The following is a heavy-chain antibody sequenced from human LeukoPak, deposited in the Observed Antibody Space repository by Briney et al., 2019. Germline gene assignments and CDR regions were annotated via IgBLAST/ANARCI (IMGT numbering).Heavy chain of an antibody. CDR3: AKANRGVNSSGYFVDY. D-gene: IGHD3-22*01. V-gene: IGHV3-30*18. Sequence: EGSLRLSCAASGFTFSSYGMHWVRQAPGKGLEWVAVISYDGSNKYYADSVKGRFTISRDNSKNTLYLQMNSLRAEDTAVYYCAKANRGVNSSGYFVDYWGQGTLVTVSS. CDR1: GFTFSSYG. J-gene: IGHJ4*02. CDR2: ISYDGSNK.